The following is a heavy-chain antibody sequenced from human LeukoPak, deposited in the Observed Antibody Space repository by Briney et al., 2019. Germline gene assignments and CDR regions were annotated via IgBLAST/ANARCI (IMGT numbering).Heavy chain of an antibody. CDR2: FDPEEGQT. CDR3: APYPPMGWFLEPPKYS. Sequence: ASVKVSCKASGYTFTSYGISWVRQAPGQGLEWMGGFDPEEGQTFYASHFQGRLTVTEDTATDTAYMQLRSLISEDTALYYCAPYPPMGWFLEPPKYSWGQGTLVTVSS. J-gene: IGHJ4*02. V-gene: IGHV1-24*01. CDR1: GYTFTSYG. D-gene: IGHD3-3*01.